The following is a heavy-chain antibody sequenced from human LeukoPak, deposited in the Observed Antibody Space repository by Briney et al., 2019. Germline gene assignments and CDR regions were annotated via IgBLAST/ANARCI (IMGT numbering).Heavy chain of an antibody. CDR3: VKDWNILTGRNCFDP. V-gene: IGHV1-18*01. J-gene: IGHJ5*02. D-gene: IGHD3-9*01. Sequence: RRASVRVSCKASGYTFNNYGISWVRQAPGQGLEWMGWVTSYNGDTNYAQKFQGRVTMSADTATSTAYMELRSLRFDDTAIYYCVKDWNILTGRNCFDPWGQGTLVTVSS. CDR1: GYTFNNYG. CDR2: VTSYNGDT.